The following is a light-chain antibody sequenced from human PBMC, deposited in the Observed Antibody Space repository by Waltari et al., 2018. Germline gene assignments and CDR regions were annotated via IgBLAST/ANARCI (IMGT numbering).Light chain of an antibody. V-gene: IGKV3-11*01. J-gene: IGKJ4*01. CDR1: QSVSSN. Sequence: EIVLTQSPATLSLSPGERATLSCRASQSVSSNVGWYQQKPGQAPRLLIYDASNRATGIPARFSGSGAGTDFTLTISSLESEDFAVYYCQQRGNWPLTFGGGTKVEIK. CDR2: DAS. CDR3: QQRGNWPLT.